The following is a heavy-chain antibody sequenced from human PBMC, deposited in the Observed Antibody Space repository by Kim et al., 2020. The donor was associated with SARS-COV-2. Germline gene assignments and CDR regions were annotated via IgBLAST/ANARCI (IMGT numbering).Heavy chain of an antibody. CDR1: GFTFSNYD. CDR3: AKAWYGTYDY. D-gene: IGHD6-13*01. CDR2: ISASAAIT. J-gene: IGHJ4*02. V-gene: IGHV3-23*01. Sequence: RGSLRLSCAASGFTFSNYDMSWVRQAPGKGLEWVSLISASAAITYYADSVKGRFTISRDNSKNTVFLQMNSLRAEDTAVYYCAKAWYGTYDYWAQGTLVTVSS.